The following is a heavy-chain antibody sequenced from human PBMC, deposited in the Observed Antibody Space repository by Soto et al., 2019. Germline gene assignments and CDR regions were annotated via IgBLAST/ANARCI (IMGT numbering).Heavy chain of an antibody. D-gene: IGHD3-22*01. V-gene: IGHV1-46*03. CDR2: INPSGGSP. J-gene: IGHJ6*02. CDR1: GYTLTDYY. CDR3: ARGRHFGAGNYSDHVKERGFYYYGLDV. Sequence: QGQLVQSGAEVKNPGASVKVSCKAFGYTLTDYYLHWVRQAPGKGSEWMAIINPSGGSPTYTYNFQGRVTVTKDTSTSTVSMELSSLRSEDTAVYYCARGRHFGAGNYSDHVKERGFYYYGLDVWGQGTTVTVSS.